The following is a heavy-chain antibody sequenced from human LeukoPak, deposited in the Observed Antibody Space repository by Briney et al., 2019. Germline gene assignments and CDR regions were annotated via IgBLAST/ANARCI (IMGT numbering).Heavy chain of an antibody. D-gene: IGHD2-2*01. V-gene: IGHV3-7*01. CDR3: TRDRLACTSTACYSSFDY. Sequence: GGSLRLSCAASGFTFSNYWMNWVRQAPGKGLEWVVNIKEDGSEKNYVDSVKGRFTISRDNAKNSLYLQMNSLRAEDTAVYYCTRDRLACTSTACYSSFDYWGQGTLVTVSS. J-gene: IGHJ4*02. CDR2: IKEDGSEK. CDR1: GFTFSNYW.